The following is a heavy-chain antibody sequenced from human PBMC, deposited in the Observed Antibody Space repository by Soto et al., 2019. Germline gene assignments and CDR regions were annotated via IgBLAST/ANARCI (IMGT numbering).Heavy chain of an antibody. CDR2: TIPIVGTA. CDR1: GGTFTDYS. V-gene: IGHV1-69*08. J-gene: IGHJ4*02. D-gene: IGHD3-22*01. CDR3: ARKDSSSLDS. Sequence: QVQLVQSGAEVKTPGSSVKVSCKPSGGTFTDYSFDWVRQAPGQGLEWMGRTIPIVGTASYAQKFQGRVTITADKSTSTVYMERSSLSSDYSAVYYCARKDSSSLDSWGQGTLVTVTA.